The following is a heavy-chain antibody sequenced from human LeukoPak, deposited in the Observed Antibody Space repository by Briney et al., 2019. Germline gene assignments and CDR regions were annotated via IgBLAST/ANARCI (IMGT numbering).Heavy chain of an antibody. CDR2: IYYSGST. CDR1: GGSISSSSYY. V-gene: IGHV4-39*07. CDR3: ASRGGPTYGDYWYGETDGGEMNFDY. D-gene: IGHD4-17*01. J-gene: IGHJ4*02. Sequence: PSETLSLTCTVSGGSISSSSYYWGWIRQPPGKGLEWIGSIYYSGSTNYNPSLKSRVTISVDTSKNQFSLKLSSVTAADTAVYYCASRGGPTYGDYWYGETDGGEMNFDYWGQGTLVTVSS.